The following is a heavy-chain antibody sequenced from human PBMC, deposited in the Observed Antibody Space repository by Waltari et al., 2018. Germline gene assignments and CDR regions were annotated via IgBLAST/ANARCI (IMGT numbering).Heavy chain of an antibody. V-gene: IGHV3-30*02. J-gene: IGHJ6*03. CDR3: VKNTDFWSGYRAPYKYYYMDV. CDR2: IDYNGTNQ. CDR1: GFTFNSYG. Sequence: QAQLVESGGGVVQPGGSLRLSCAASGFTFNSYGMYWVRQAPGKGREWLTFIDYNGTNQHYAASVKGRFTISRDNFRNTLSLQMNSLRADDTAVYYCVKNTDFWSGYRAPYKYYYMDVWGKGTTVTVSS. D-gene: IGHD3-3*01.